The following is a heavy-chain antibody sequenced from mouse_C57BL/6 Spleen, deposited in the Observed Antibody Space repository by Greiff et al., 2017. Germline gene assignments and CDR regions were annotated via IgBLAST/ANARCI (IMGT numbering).Heavy chain of an antibody. V-gene: IGHV1-82*01. CDR2: IYPGDGDT. D-gene: IGHD1-1*01. J-gene: IGHJ1*03. Sequence: QVQLQQSGPELVKPGASVKISCKASGYAFSSSWMNWVKQRPGKGLEWIGRIYPGDGDTNYNGKFKGKATLTAAKSSSTAYMQLSSLTSEDSAVXFYARSLYCYGSYWYFDVWGTGTTVTVSS. CDR3: ARSLYCYGSYWYFDV. CDR1: GYAFSSSW.